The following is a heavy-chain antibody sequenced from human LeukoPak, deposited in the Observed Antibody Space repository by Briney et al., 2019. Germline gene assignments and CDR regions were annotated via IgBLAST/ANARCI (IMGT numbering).Heavy chain of an antibody. V-gene: IGHV3-30*02. Sequence: GGSLRLSCAASGFTFISYGMHWVRQAPGKGLEWVAFIRYDGSNKYYADSVKGRFTISRDNSKNTLYLQMDSLRAEDTAVYYCATPGSGTYGSESSYFDYLGQGTLVTVSS. J-gene: IGHJ4*02. CDR3: ATPGSGTYGSESSYFDY. CDR2: IRYDGSNK. CDR1: GFTFISYG. D-gene: IGHD3-10*01.